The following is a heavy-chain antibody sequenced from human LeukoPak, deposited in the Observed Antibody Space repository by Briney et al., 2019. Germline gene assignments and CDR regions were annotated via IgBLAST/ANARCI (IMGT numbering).Heavy chain of an antibody. CDR1: GGSFSGYY. Sequence: PSETLSLTCAVYGGSFSGYYWSWIRQPPGKGLEWIGEINHSGSTNYNPSLKSQVTISVDTSKNQFSPKLSSVTAADTAVYYCARGYSSSWRTIDYWGQGTLVTVSS. V-gene: IGHV4-34*01. CDR3: ARGYSSSWRTIDY. CDR2: INHSGST. D-gene: IGHD6-13*01. J-gene: IGHJ4*02.